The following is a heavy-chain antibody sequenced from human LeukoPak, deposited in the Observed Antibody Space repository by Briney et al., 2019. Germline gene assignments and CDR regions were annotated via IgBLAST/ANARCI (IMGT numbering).Heavy chain of an antibody. CDR1: GYTFSSYG. Sequence: ASVKVSCKASGYTFSSYGITWVRQAPGQGLECMGWISAYNGITLYAQKCQGRVTMTTDTSTSTAYMDLRSLRSDDTAVYYCARTILRYFDPSYFDPWGQGTLVTVSS. CDR3: ARTILRYFDPSYFDP. CDR2: ISAYNGIT. D-gene: IGHD3-9*01. J-gene: IGHJ5*02. V-gene: IGHV1-18*01.